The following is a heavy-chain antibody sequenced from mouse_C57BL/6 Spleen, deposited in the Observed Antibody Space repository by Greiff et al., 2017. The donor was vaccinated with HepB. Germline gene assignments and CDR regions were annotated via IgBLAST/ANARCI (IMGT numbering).Heavy chain of an antibody. CDR3: AREVNYYGSSHADWYFDV. D-gene: IGHD1-1*01. CDR1: GYTFTSYG. V-gene: IGHV1-81*01. CDR2: IYPRSGNT. J-gene: IGHJ1*03. Sequence: VQLQQSGAELARPGASVKLSCKASGYTFTSYGISWVKQRTGQGLEWIGEIYPRSGNTYYNEKFKGKATLTADKSSSTAYMELRSLTSEDSAVYFCAREVNYYGSSHADWYFDVWGTGTTVTVSS.